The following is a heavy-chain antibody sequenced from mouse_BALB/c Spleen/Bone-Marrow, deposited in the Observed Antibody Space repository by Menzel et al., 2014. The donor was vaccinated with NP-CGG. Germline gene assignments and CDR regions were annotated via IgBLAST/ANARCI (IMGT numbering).Heavy chain of an antibody. CDR1: GFTFTDYY. CDR3: ARDKGSVFFDY. Sequence: SGGGLVQPGGSLRLSCATSGFTFTDYYMNWVRQPPGKALEWLGFIRNKANGYTTEYSTSVKGRFTISRDNSQSILYLQMNTLRGEDSATCYCARDKGSVFFDYWGQGTTLTVSS. V-gene: IGHV7-3*02. CDR2: IRNKANGYTT. J-gene: IGHJ2*01. D-gene: IGHD1-3*01.